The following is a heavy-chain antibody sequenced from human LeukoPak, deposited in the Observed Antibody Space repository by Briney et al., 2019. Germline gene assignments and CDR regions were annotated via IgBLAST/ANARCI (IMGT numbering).Heavy chain of an antibody. Sequence: ASVKVSCKASGYTFTSYGINWVRQATGQGLEWMGWMNPNSGNTGYAQKFQGRVTMTRNTSISTAYMELSSLRSEDTAVYYCARGRGWVQIFDYWGQGTLVTVSS. V-gene: IGHV1-8*01. CDR2: MNPNSGNT. D-gene: IGHD1-1*01. CDR3: ARGRGWVQIFDY. CDR1: GYTFTSYG. J-gene: IGHJ4*02.